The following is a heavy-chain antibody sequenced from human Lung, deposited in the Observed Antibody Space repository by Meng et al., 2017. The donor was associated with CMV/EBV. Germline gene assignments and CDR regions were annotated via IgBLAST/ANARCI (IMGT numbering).Heavy chain of an antibody. J-gene: IGHJ4*02. CDR1: EYPFTSYA. CDR3: ARDSPLDGYSLLDY. CDR2: IDPNTGNP. Sequence: VRSVQTGPRCSQLGASVKVSARPPEYPFTSYAINWVRQAPGQGPDWMGWIDPNTGNPTYDQGFTGRFVFSLDTSVSTAYLQINSLRADDTAVYYCARDSPLDGYSLLDYWGQGTLVTVSS. V-gene: IGHV7-4-1*02. D-gene: IGHD5-24*01.